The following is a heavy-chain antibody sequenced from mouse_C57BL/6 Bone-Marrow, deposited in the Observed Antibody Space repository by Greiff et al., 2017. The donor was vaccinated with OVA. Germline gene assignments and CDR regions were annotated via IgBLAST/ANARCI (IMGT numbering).Heavy chain of an antibody. CDR2: ISSGGRYT. V-gene: IGHV5-6*01. D-gene: IGHD1-1*01. CDR3: ARHNGSYYYAMDY. Sequence: EVHLVESGGDLVKPGGSLKLSCAASGFTFSSYGMSWVRQTPDKRLEWVATISSGGRYTYYPDSVKGRFTISRDNAKNTLYLQMSSLKSEDTAMYYCARHNGSYYYAMDYWGQGTSVTVSS. CDR1: GFTFSSYG. J-gene: IGHJ4*01.